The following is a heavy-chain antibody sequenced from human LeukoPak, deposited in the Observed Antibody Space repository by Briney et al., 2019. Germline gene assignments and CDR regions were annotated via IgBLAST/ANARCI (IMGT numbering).Heavy chain of an antibody. V-gene: IGHV3-30*04. CDR1: GFTFSSYA. CDR2: ISHHGSDK. CDR3: ATQPCGGGCYLGS. Sequence: GGSLRLSCAASGFTFSSYAMHWVRQAPGKGLEWVTVISHHGSDKYYADSVKGRFTISRDSSKNTLYLQMNSLRAEDTAVYYCATQPCGGGCYLGSWGQGTLVTVSS. J-gene: IGHJ4*02. D-gene: IGHD2-21*02.